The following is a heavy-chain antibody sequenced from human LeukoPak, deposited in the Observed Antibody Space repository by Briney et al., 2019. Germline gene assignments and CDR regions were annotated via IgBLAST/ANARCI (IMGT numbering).Heavy chain of an antibody. CDR2: IKSKTDGGTT. CDR3: ATQGYCTNGVCYGFDY. V-gene: IGHV3-15*01. J-gene: IGHJ4*02. Sequence: GGSLRLSCAASGFTFSNAWMSWVRQAPGKGLEWVGRIKSKTDGGTTDYAAPVKGRFTISRDGSKNTVYLQMNSLKTEDTAVYYCATQGYCTNGVCYGFDYWGQGTLVTVSS. D-gene: IGHD2-8*01. CDR1: GFTFSNAW.